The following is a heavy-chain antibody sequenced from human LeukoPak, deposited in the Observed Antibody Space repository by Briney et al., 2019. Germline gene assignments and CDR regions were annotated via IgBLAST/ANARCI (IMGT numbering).Heavy chain of an antibody. D-gene: IGHD3-22*01. CDR1: GFTFSSYA. CDR3: AKDPTYYYDSSTHFDY. CDR2: ISGSGGST. Sequence: GGSLRLFCAASGFTFSSYAMSWVRQAPGKGLEWGSAISGSGGSTYYADSVKGRFTISRDNSKNTLYLQMNSLRAEDTAVYYCAKDPTYYYDSSTHFDYWGQGTLVTVSS. V-gene: IGHV3-23*01. J-gene: IGHJ4*02.